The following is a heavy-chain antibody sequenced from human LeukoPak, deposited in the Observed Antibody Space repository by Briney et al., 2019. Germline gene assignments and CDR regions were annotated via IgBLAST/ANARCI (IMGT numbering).Heavy chain of an antibody. V-gene: IGHV3-53*01. CDR2: IYSGGYT. Sequence: GGSLRLSCAASGFSVSRNYMSWVRQAPGKGLEWVSVIYSGGYTYYADSVKGRFTISRDNSKNTLYLQMNSLRAEDTAMYYCARGDYYGSGSFYFDYWGQGTLVTVSS. J-gene: IGHJ4*02. D-gene: IGHD3-10*01. CDR1: GFSVSRNY. CDR3: ARGDYYGSGSFYFDY.